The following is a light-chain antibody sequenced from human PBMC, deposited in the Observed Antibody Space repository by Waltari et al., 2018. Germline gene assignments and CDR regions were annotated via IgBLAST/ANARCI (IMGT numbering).Light chain of an antibody. V-gene: IGLV1-44*01. CDR3: ASWDDSLNGGV. CDR2: SNN. CDR1: NSNTGSYT. Sequence: QSVLTQPPSTSGTPGQRVTISCSGSNSNTGSYTVNRYQQLPGTAPKLLIYSNNQRPSGVPDRFSGSKSGTSASLAISGLQSEDEADYYCASWDDSLNGGVFGGGTKLTVL. J-gene: IGLJ2*01.